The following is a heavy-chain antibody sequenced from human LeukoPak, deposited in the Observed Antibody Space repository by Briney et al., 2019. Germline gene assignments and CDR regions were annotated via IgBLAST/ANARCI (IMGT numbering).Heavy chain of an antibody. V-gene: IGHV1-69*01. CDR2: NIPIFGTA. D-gene: IGHD3-22*01. CDR3: ARGPIDSSGYYYSAFDI. Sequence: ASVKVSCKASGGTFSSYAISWVRQAPGQGLEWMGGNIPIFGTANYAQKFQGRVTITADESTSTAYMELSSLRSEDTAVYYCARGPIDSSGYYYSAFDIWGQGTMVTVSS. J-gene: IGHJ3*02. CDR1: GGTFSSYA.